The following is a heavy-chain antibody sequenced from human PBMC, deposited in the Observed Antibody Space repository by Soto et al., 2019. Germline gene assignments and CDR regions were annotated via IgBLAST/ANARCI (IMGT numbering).Heavy chain of an antibody. V-gene: IGHV1-8*01. J-gene: IGHJ4*02. CDR3: AREKVGANDY. CDR2: MNPNSGNT. D-gene: IGHD1-26*01. CDR1: GYTFTSYD. Sequence: QVKLVQSGAEVKKPGASVKVSCKASGYTFTSYDINWVRQATGQGLEWMGWMNPNSGNTGYAQKFQGRVTMTRHTSTSTAYMALNSLRSEDTSVYYCAREKVGANDYWGQGTLVTVSS.